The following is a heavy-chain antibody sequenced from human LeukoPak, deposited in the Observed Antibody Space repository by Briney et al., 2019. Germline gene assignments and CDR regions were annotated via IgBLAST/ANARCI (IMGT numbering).Heavy chain of an antibody. CDR1: GFTVSSYY. CDR2: VHLDGRT. Sequence: GSLRLSCAASGFTVSSYYMSWVRQPPGKGLEWIGEVHLDGRTNYNPSLKSRLIMSVDLPENHISLKLTSVTAADTAVYYCAREGGFYRPLDYSGQGTLVTVSS. V-gene: IGHV4-34*10. D-gene: IGHD3-3*01. J-gene: IGHJ4*02. CDR3: AREGGFYRPLDY.